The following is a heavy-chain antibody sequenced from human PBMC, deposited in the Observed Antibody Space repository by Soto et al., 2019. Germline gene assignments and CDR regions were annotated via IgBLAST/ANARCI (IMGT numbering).Heavy chain of an antibody. Sequence: QVPLVESGGGVVQPGRSLRLSCAASGFTFSSYGMHWVRQAPGKGLEWVAVISYDGSNKYYADSVKGRFTISRDNSKNTLYLQMNSLRAEDTAVYYCAKISEYYYGSEELYGMDVWGQGTTVTVSS. CDR2: ISYDGSNK. CDR1: GFTFSSYG. D-gene: IGHD3-10*01. J-gene: IGHJ6*02. CDR3: AKISEYYYGSEELYGMDV. V-gene: IGHV3-30*18.